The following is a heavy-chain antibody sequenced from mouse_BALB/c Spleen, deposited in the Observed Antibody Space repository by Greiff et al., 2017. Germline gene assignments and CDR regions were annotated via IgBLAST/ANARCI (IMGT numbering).Heavy chain of an antibody. D-gene: IGHD1-1*01. CDR3: TRWNTTVKFRYYYAMDY. V-gene: IGHV1-5*01. J-gene: IGHJ4*01. CDR1: GYSFTSYW. Sequence: EVQLQQSGTVLARPGASVKMSCKASGYSFTSYWMHWVKQRPGQGLEWIGAIYPGNSDTSYNQKFKGKAKLTAVTSASTAYMELSSLTNEDSAVYYCTRWNTTVKFRYYYAMDYWGQGTSVTVSS. CDR2: IYPGNSDT.